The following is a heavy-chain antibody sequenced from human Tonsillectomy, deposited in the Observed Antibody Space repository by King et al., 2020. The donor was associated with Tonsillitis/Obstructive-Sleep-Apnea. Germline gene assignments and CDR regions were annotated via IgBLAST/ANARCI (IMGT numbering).Heavy chain of an antibody. V-gene: IGHV4-34*01. Sequence: VQLQQWGAGLLKPSETLSLTCAVYGGSFSDYYWSWIRQPPGKGLEWIGEIKQSGVTYYNPSLKSRVTISVDTSKNRFSLNLSSVTDADTAIYYCARGAAAGPVDYWGQGALVTVSS. CDR1: GGSFSDYY. CDR2: IKQSGVT. D-gene: IGHD6-13*01. CDR3: ARGAAAGPVDY. J-gene: IGHJ4*02.